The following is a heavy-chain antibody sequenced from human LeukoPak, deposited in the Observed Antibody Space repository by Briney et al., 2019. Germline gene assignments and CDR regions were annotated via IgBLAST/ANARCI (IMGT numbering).Heavy chain of an antibody. CDR1: GGSISSNSYY. CDR2: IYYTGST. J-gene: IGHJ4*02. V-gene: IGHV4-39*07. CDR3: ARGGRGYCSGGSCYRGVFFDY. Sequence: PSETLSLTCTVSGGSISSNSYYWGWIRQPPGKGLEWIANIYYTGSTNYNPSLKSRVTISVDTSKNQFSLKLSSVTAADTAVYYCARGGRGYCSGGSCYRGVFFDYWGQGTLVTVSS. D-gene: IGHD2-15*01.